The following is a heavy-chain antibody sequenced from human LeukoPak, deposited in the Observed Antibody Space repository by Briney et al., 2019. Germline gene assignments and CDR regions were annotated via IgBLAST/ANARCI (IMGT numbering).Heavy chain of an antibody. CDR2: IYHSGST. V-gene: IGHV4-38-2*01. CDR1: GYSISSGYY. D-gene: IGHD2-2*01. Sequence: SETLSLTCAVSGYSISSGYYWGWIRPPPGKGLEWIGSIYHSGSTYYNPSLKSRVTISVDTSKNQFSLKLSSVTAADTAVYYCARYCSSTSCYGFDYWGQGTLVTVSS. CDR3: ARYCSSTSCYGFDY. J-gene: IGHJ4*02.